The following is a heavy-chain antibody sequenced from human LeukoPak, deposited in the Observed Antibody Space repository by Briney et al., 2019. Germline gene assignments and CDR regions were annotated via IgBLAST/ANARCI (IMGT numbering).Heavy chain of an antibody. CDR1: GGSISSYY. CDR3: ARNKGRIAAAAGVDY. Sequence: SETLSLTCTVSGGSISSYYWSWIRQPPGKGLEWIGYIYYSGSTNYNPSLKSRVTISVDTSKNQFSLKLSSVTAADTAVYYCARNKGRIAAAAGVDYWGQGTLVTVSS. D-gene: IGHD6-13*01. J-gene: IGHJ4*02. V-gene: IGHV4-59*01. CDR2: IYYSGST.